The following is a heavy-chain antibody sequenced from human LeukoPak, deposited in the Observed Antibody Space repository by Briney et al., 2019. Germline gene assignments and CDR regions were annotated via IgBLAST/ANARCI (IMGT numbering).Heavy chain of an antibody. J-gene: IGHJ1*01. D-gene: IGHD6-19*01. Sequence: ASVKESLKGSGYTLTGYYLHWVRQAPAQGLEWVGWINPNSGATHSAHKFQGRITMTSDTPISTAYMDLSRLGSDDTAVYYCARDRVGSGWPRRYYFVVWGQSPRDTVSS. CDR1: GYTLTGYY. CDR2: INPNSGAT. V-gene: IGHV1-2*02. CDR3: ARDRVGSGWPRRYYFVV.